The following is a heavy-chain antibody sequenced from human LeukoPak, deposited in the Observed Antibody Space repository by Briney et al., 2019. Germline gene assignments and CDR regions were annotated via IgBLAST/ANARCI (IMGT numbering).Heavy chain of an antibody. CDR3: AKSPYDH. V-gene: IGHV3-23*01. Sequence: GGSLRLSCEASGFTFTSYWMSWVRQAPGKGLEWVSTISGGDNNTYYADSVKGRSTISRDNSKNTVYLQVNSLRAEDTAVYYCAKSPYDHWGQGTLVTVSS. J-gene: IGHJ4*02. CDR1: GFTFTSYW. CDR2: ISGGDNNT.